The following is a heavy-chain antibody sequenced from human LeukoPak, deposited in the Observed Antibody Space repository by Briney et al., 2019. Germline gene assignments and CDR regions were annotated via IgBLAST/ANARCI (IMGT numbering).Heavy chain of an antibody. J-gene: IGHJ6*03. CDR1: GFTFSSYW. D-gene: IGHD6-6*01. CDR3: ARACIAAKCTYYYYMDV. Sequence: PGGSLRLSCAASGFTFSSYWMHWVRQAPGKGLVWVSRINSDGSSTSYADSVKGRFTISRDNAKNSLYLQMNSLRAEDTAVYYCARACIAAKCTYYYYMDVWGKGTTVTVSS. CDR2: INSDGSST. V-gene: IGHV3-74*01.